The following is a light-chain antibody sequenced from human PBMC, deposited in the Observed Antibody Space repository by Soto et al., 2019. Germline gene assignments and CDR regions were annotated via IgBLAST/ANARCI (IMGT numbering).Light chain of an antibody. V-gene: IGLV2-14*01. CDR1: SSDVGGYNY. CDR2: EVS. CDR3: TSYTTSSTHWV. Sequence: QSALTQPASVSGSPGQSITISRTGTSSDVGGYNYVSWYQQHPDKAPKLMIYEVSNRPSGVSNRFSGSKSGNTASLTISGLQAEDEADYYCTSYTTSSTHWVFGGGTKLTVL. J-gene: IGLJ3*02.